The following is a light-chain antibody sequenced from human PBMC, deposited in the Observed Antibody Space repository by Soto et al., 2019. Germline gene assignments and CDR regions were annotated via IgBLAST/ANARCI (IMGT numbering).Light chain of an antibody. J-gene: IGKJ1*01. V-gene: IGKV3-11*01. CDR3: QQRSNWPGT. CDR1: QSVRSS. CDR2: DAS. Sequence: EIVLTQSPATLSLSPGERATLSCRASQSVRSSLAWYQQQPGQAPRLLIYDASNRATGITGRFSGSGSGTDFTLTITSLDPKDFAVYYCQQRSNWPGTFGLGTRWIS.